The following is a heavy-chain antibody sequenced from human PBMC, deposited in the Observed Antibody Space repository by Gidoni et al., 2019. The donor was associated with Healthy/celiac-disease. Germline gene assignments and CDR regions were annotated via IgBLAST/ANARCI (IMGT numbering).Heavy chain of an antibody. J-gene: IGHJ3*02. V-gene: IGHV1-18*01. CDR1: GYTFTSYG. CDR3: ARDTSINYYDSSGSDAFDI. Sequence: QVQLVQSGAEVKKPGASVKVSCKASGYTFTSYGISWVRQAPGQGLEWMGWISAYNGNTNYAQKLQGRVTMTTDTSTSTAYMELRSLRSDDTAVYYCARDTSINYYDSSGSDAFDIWGQGTMVTVSS. D-gene: IGHD3-22*01. CDR2: ISAYNGNT.